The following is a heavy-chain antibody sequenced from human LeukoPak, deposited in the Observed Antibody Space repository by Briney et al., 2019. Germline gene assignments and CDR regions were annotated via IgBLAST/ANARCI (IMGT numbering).Heavy chain of an antibody. CDR2: ITVNGGST. CDR3: AKVYISSWLFDY. V-gene: IGHV3-23*01. D-gene: IGHD6-13*01. Sequence: GGSLRLSCAASGFTFRSYAMSWVRQAPGKGLEWVSGITVNGGSTYYADSAKGRFTISRDNSKNTLYLQLNSLRAEDTVVYYCAKVYISSWLFDYWGQGTLVTVSS. CDR1: GFTFRSYA. J-gene: IGHJ4*02.